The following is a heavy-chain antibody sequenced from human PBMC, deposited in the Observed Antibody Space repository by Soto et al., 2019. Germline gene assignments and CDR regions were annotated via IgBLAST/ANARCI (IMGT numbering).Heavy chain of an antibody. Sequence: QVQLQESGPGLVKPSETLSLTCTVSGGSISSYYWSWIRQPPGKGLEWIGYIYYSGSTNYNPSLKSRVTISVDTSKNQFSLKLSSVTAADTAVYYCASLKTVNHYWYFDLWGRGTLVTVSS. V-gene: IGHV4-59*01. CDR2: IYYSGST. CDR1: GGSISSYY. CDR3: ASLKTVNHYWYFDL. D-gene: IGHD4-17*01. J-gene: IGHJ2*01.